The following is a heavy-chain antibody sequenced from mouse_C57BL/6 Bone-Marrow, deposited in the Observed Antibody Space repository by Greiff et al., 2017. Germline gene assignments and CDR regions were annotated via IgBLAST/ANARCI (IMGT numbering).Heavy chain of an antibody. D-gene: IGHD1-1*01. J-gene: IGHJ1*03. CDR2: ISSGSSTI. CDR1: GFTFSDYG. Sequence: VQLKESGGGLVKPGGSLKLSCAASGFTFSDYGMHWVRQAPEKGLEWVAYISSGSSTIYYADTVKGRFTISRDNAKNTLFLQMTSLRSEDTAVYYCARPPYYYGSSYWYFDVWGTGTTVTVSS. V-gene: IGHV5-17*01. CDR3: ARPPYYYGSSYWYFDV.